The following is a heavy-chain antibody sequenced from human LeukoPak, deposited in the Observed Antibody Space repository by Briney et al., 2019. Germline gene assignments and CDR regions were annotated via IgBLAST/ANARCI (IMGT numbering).Heavy chain of an antibody. D-gene: IGHD3-9*01. CDR2: IYYSGST. CDR3: ARHLRYFDWLMGGYYFDY. CDR1: GGTISSSSYY. Sequence: SETLSLTCTVSGGTISSSSYYWGWIRQPPGKGLEWIVSIYYSGSTYYNPSPKTRVTISVDTSTNPFSLKLSSVTAADTAVYYCARHLRYFDWLMGGYYFDYWGQGTLVTVSS. J-gene: IGHJ4*02. V-gene: IGHV4-39*01.